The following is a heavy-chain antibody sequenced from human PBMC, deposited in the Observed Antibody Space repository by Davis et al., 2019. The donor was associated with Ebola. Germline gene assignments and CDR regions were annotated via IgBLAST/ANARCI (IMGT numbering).Heavy chain of an antibody. Sequence: GGSLRLSCAASGFTFSSYSMNWVRQAPGKGLEWVSYISGSGGNTYYADPVKGRFTISRDNAKNSLYLQMNSLRAEDTAVYYCLYGMDVWGQGTTVTVSS. J-gene: IGHJ6*02. CDR1: GFTFSSYS. V-gene: IGHV3-21*01. CDR2: ISGSGGNT. CDR3: LYGMDV.